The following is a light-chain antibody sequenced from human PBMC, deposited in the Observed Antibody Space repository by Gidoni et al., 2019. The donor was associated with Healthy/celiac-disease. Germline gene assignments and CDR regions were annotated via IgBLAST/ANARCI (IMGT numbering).Light chain of an antibody. J-gene: IGKJ1*01. V-gene: IGKV3-15*01. CDR1: QSVSSN. CDR2: GAS. CDR3: QQYNNWPPWT. Sequence: EIVMTHSPATLSVSPGERATLSCMASQSVSSNLAWYQQKPGQAPRLLIYGASTRATGIPARLSGSGSGTEFTLTISSLQSEDFAVYYCQQYNNWPPWTFXQXTKVEIK.